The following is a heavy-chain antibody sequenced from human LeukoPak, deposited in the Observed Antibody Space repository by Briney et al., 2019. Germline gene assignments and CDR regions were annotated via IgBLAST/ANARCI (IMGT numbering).Heavy chain of an antibody. J-gene: IGHJ3*02. CDR3: AKGKGRIAVAGTGNAFDI. CDR2: ISGSGGST. Sequence: GGSLRLSCAASGFTFSSYAMSWVRQAPGKGLEWVSAISGSGGSTYYADSVKGRFTISRDNSKNTLYLQMNSLRAEDTAVYYCAKGKGRIAVAGTGNAFDIRGQGTMVTVSS. V-gene: IGHV3-23*01. CDR1: GFTFSSYA. D-gene: IGHD6-19*01.